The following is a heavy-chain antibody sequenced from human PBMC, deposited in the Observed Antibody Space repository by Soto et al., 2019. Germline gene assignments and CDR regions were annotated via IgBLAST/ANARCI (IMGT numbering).Heavy chain of an antibody. J-gene: IGHJ6*02. Sequence: SETLSLTCTVSGGSISSSNWWSWVRQPPGKGLEWIGEIYHSGSTNYNPSLKSRVTISVDKSKTQFSLKLSSVTAADTAVYYCAGLYYYYGMDVWGQGTTVTVSS. CDR2: IYHSGST. V-gene: IGHV4-4*02. CDR3: AGLYYYYGMDV. CDR1: GGSISSSNW.